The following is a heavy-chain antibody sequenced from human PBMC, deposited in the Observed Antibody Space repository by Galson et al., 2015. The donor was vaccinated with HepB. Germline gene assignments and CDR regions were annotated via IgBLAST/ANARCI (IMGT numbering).Heavy chain of an antibody. Sequence: LSLTCAVYGGSFSGYYWSWIRQPPGKGLEWIGEINHSGSTNYNPSLKSRVTISVDTSKNQFSLKLSSVTAADTAVYYCARARAFAYWSIAARSSWSWFDPWGQGTLVTVSS. CDR2: INHSGST. V-gene: IGHV4-34*01. CDR3: ARARAFAYWSIAARSSWSWFDP. D-gene: IGHD6-6*01. J-gene: IGHJ5*02. CDR1: GGSFSGYY.